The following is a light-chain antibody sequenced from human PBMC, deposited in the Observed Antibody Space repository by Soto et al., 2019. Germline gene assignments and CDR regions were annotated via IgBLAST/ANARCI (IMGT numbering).Light chain of an antibody. J-gene: IGKJ1*01. Sequence: ENVLTQSPGTLSLSPGQRATLSCRASRTISSSYLAWYQQKPGQAPRLLIYAISDRATGVPDRFRGSGSGTDFTLTITRLEPEDFAVYFWQQYDSSPRTFGQGTKVDIK. CDR2: AIS. CDR1: RTISSSY. CDR3: QQYDSSPRT. V-gene: IGKV3-20*01.